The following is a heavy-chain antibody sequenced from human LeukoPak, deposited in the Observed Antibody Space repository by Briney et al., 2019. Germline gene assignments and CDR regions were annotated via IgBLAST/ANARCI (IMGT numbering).Heavy chain of an antibody. V-gene: IGHV4-59*12. J-gene: IGHJ5*02. CDR3: ARRVVVVTPRGNWFDP. D-gene: IGHD2-21*02. CDR2: IYYSGST. CDR1: GGSISSYY. Sequence: SETLSHACTVSGGSISSYYWSWIRQPPGKGLEWIGYIYYSGSTNYNPSLKSRVTISVDTSKNQFSLKLSSVTAADTAVYYCARRVVVVTPRGNWFDPWGQGTLVTVSS.